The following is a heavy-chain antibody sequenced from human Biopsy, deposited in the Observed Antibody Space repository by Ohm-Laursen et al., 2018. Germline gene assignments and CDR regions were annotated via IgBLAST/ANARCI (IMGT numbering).Heavy chain of an antibody. V-gene: IGHV4-61*01. D-gene: IGHD2-2*01. Sequence: GTLSLTCTVSGGSVSDSFHFWSWIRQPPGKGLEWIGDVYCSGTTNYNPSLKSRLTISVDTSKNQFSLNLNSVTAADTAVYFCARDVKRYCSGTSCYSGYFGMDVWGQGTTVTVSS. CDR3: ARDVKRYCSGTSCYSGYFGMDV. J-gene: IGHJ6*02. CDR1: GGSVSDSFHF. CDR2: VYCSGTT.